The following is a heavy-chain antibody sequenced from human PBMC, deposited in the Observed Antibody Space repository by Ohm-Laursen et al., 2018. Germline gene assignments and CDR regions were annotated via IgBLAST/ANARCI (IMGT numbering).Heavy chain of an antibody. J-gene: IGHJ6*02. V-gene: IGHV1-18*01. Sequence: ASVKVSCNASGYTFTSYGISWVRQAPGQGLEWMGWISAYNGNTNYAQKLQGRVTMTTDTSTSTAYMELRSLRSDDTAVYYCAGDAFGSTSSYYYYGMDVWGQGTTVTVSS. CDR3: AGDAFGSTSSYYYYGMDV. CDR2: ISAYNGNT. D-gene: IGHD2-2*01. CDR1: GYTFTSYG.